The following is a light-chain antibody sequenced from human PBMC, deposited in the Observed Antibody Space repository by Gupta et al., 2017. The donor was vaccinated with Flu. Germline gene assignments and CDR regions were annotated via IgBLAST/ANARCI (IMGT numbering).Light chain of an antibody. Sequence: EIVLTPSPGTLSLSPGERATLSCRASQSVSSSYLAWYQQKPGQAPRLLIYGASSRATGIPDRFSGSGSGTDFTLTISRLEPEDFAVYYCQQDGSSPSTFGQGTKLEIK. CDR2: GAS. CDR1: QSVSSSY. J-gene: IGKJ2*01. CDR3: QQDGSSPST. V-gene: IGKV3-20*01.